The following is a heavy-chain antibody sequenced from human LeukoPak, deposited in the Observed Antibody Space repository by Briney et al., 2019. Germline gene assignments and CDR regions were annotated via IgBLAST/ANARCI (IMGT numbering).Heavy chain of an antibody. CDR3: ARVVSDDSRNSDY. CDR1: GYTFTGYY. D-gene: IGHD3-22*01. J-gene: IGHJ4*02. Sequence: ASVKVSCKASGYTFTGYYMHWVRQAPGQGLGWMGWINPNSGGTNYAQKFQGRVTMTRDTSISTAYMELSRLRSDDTAVYYCARVVSDDSRNSDYWGQGTLVTVSS. V-gene: IGHV1-2*02. CDR2: INPNSGGT.